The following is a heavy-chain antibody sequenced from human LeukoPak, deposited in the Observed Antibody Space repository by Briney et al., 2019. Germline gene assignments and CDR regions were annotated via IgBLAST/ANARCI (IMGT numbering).Heavy chain of an antibody. V-gene: IGHV3-21*01. CDR2: ISSSSSYI. CDR3: ARGHDCSGGSCYPNYYYYYMDV. D-gene: IGHD2-15*01. CDR1: GFTFSSYS. Sequence: PGGSLRLSCAASGFTFSSYSVNWVRQAPGKGLEWVSSISSSSSYIYYADSVKGRFTISRDNAKNSLYLQMNSLRAEDTAVYYCARGHDCSGGSCYPNYYYYYMDVWGKGTTVTISS. J-gene: IGHJ6*03.